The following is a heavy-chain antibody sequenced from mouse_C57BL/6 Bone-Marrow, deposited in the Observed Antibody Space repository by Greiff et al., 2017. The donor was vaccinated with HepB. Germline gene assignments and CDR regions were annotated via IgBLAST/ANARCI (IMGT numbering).Heavy chain of an antibody. Sequence: QVQLQQSGAELVKPGASVKMSCKASGYTFTSYWITWVKQRPGQGLEWIGDIYPGSGSTNYNEKFKSKATLTVDTSSSTAYMQLSSLTSEDSAVYYCARSGVYYDFYYFDYWGQGTTLTVSS. J-gene: IGHJ2*01. CDR1: GYTFTSYW. V-gene: IGHV1-55*01. CDR3: ARSGVYYDFYYFDY. CDR2: IYPGSGST. D-gene: IGHD2-4*01.